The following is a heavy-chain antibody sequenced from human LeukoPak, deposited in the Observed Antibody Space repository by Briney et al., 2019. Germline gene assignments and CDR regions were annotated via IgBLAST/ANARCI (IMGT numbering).Heavy chain of an antibody. CDR1: GYSISSGYY. J-gene: IGHJ4*02. Sequence: SETLSLTCTVSGYSISSGYYWGWIRQPPGKGLEWIGSIYHSGSTYYNPSLKSRVTISVDTSKNQFSLRLTSVTAADTAVYYCARASNYVWGNYRLDWGQGTLVTVSS. CDR2: IYHSGST. CDR3: ARASNYVWGNYRLD. D-gene: IGHD3-16*02. V-gene: IGHV4-38-2*02.